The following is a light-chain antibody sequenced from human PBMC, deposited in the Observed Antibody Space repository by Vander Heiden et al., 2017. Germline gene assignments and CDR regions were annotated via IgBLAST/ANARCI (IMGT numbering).Light chain of an antibody. CDR3: QTWGTGIGV. CDR2: LNSDGSH. J-gene: IGLJ3*02. Sequence: QLVLTQSPSASASLGASAKPTCTLSSGHSSYAIAWHQQQPEKGPRYLMKLNSDGSHSKGDGIPDRFSGSSSGAERYLTISSLQSEDEADYYCQTWGTGIGVFGGGTKLTVL. V-gene: IGLV4-69*01. CDR1: SGHSSYA.